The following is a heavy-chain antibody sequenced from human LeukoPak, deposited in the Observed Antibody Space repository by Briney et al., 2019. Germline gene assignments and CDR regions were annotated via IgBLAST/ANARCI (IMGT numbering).Heavy chain of an antibody. CDR2: MYTSGST. J-gene: IGHJ4*02. CDR1: GGSINSGTYY. CDR3: ARGEKGSSFGSINY. D-gene: IGHD6-6*01. Sequence: SETLSLTCTVSGGSINSGTYYWSWIRQPAGKGLEWIGRMYTSGSTNYNPSLESRVTISVDTSKNQFSLKLSSVTAADTAVYYCARGEKGSSFGSINYWGQGPLFSVSS. V-gene: IGHV4-61*02.